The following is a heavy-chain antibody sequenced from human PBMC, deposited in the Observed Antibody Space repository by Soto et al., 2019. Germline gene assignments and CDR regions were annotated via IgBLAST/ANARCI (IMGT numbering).Heavy chain of an antibody. Sequence: PGGSLRVSCAASGFTFSSYAMHWVRQAPGKGLEWVAVISYDGSNKYYADSVKGRFTISRDNSKNTLYLQMNSLRAEDTAVYYCAREQGYCTNGVCLIGFDYWGQGTLVTVSS. V-gene: IGHV3-30-3*01. CDR2: ISYDGSNK. CDR3: AREQGYCTNGVCLIGFDY. D-gene: IGHD2-8*01. J-gene: IGHJ4*02. CDR1: GFTFSSYA.